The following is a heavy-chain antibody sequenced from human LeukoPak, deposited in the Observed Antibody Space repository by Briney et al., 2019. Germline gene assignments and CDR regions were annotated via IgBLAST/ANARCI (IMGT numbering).Heavy chain of an antibody. V-gene: IGHV3-30*04. D-gene: IGHD2-21*02. CDR2: ISFDGSNE. CDR3: ARGRVVVTAQFRAGIDF. Sequence: GGSLRLSCAASGFTFSSYAMHWVRQAPGKGLEWVAVISFDGSNEYYADSVKGRFTISRGNSKNTLYLQMNSLRVEDTAVYYCARGRVVVTAQFRAGIDFWGQGTLVTVSS. J-gene: IGHJ4*02. CDR1: GFTFSSYA.